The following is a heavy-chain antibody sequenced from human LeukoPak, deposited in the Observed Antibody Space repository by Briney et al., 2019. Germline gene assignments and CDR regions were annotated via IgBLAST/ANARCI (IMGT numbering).Heavy chain of an antibody. Sequence: SETLSLTCTVSGGSISSGDYYWSWIRQPPGKGLEWIGYIYYSGSTYYNPSLKGRVTISVDTSKNQFSLKLSSVTAADTAVYYCARGIVVVTTYYFDYWGQGTLVTVSS. CDR3: ARGIVVVTTYYFDY. V-gene: IGHV4-30-4*01. CDR1: GGSISSGDYY. D-gene: IGHD3-22*01. CDR2: IYYSGST. J-gene: IGHJ4*02.